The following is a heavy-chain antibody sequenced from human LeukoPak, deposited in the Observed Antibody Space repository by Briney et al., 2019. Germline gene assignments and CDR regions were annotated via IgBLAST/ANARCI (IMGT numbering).Heavy chain of an antibody. CDR1: GFTFSSYS. Sequence: GGSLRLSCAASGFTFSSYSMNWVRQAPGRGLEWVSSISSSGSYIYYADSVKGRFTISRDNAKNSLYLQMNSLRAEDTAVYYCARGYYGDPSQVYYFDYWGQGTLVTVSS. D-gene: IGHD4-17*01. J-gene: IGHJ4*02. CDR3: ARGYYGDPSQVYYFDY. CDR2: ISSSGSYI. V-gene: IGHV3-21*01.